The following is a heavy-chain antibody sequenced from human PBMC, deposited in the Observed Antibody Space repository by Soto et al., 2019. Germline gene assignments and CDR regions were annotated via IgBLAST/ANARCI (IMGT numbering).Heavy chain of an antibody. CDR1: GGSINTYY. Sequence: QVQLQESGPGLVKPSETLTLTCTVSGGSINTYYGSWIRQPPGKGLEWIGNIYYSGTTNYNPSLKSRVAMSVDTSRNQFSLRLSSVSAADTAVYYCARNAYRSWSYYNSLDYWGQGTLVSVSS. J-gene: IGHJ4*02. D-gene: IGHD3-10*01. CDR3: ARNAYRSWSYYNSLDY. V-gene: IGHV4-59*08. CDR2: IYYSGTT.